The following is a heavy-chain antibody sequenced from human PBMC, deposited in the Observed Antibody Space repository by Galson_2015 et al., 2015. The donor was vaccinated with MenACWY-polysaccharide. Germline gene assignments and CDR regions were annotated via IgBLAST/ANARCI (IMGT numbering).Heavy chain of an antibody. D-gene: IGHD3-10*01. CDR2: IGSSGSTI. Sequence: SLRLSCAASGFTFSSYEMNWVRQAPGKGLEWVSYIGSSGSTIYYADSVKGRFTISRDNAKNSLYLQMNSLRAEDTAVYYCARHAYGFGEGFDYWGQGTLVTVSS. CDR1: GFTFSSYE. V-gene: IGHV3-48*03. CDR3: ARHAYGFGEGFDY. J-gene: IGHJ4*02.